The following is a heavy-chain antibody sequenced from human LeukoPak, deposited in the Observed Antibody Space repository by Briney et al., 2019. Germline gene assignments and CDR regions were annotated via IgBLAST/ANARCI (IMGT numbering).Heavy chain of an antibody. V-gene: IGHV1-18*01. J-gene: IGHJ4*02. CDR3: ARDNLAYCGGDCLYPFDY. CDR1: GYTFTSYG. D-gene: IGHD2-21*02. Sequence: ASVKVSCKASGYTFTSYGISWVRQAPGQGLEWMGWISAYNGNTNYAQKLQGRVTMTTDTSTSTAYMELRSLRSDDTAVYYCARDNLAYCGGDCLYPFDYWGQGTLVTVSP. CDR2: ISAYNGNT.